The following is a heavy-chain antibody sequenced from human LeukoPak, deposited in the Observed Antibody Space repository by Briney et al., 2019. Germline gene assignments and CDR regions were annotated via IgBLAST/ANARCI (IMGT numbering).Heavy chain of an antibody. D-gene: IGHD6-19*01. V-gene: IGHV3-74*01. J-gene: IGHJ4*02. CDR2: INSDGGST. Sequence: GGSLRLSCAASGFTFSTYWMHWVRQAPGKGLVWVSRINSDGGSTSYADSVKGRFTISRDNAKNTLYLQMSSLRAEDTAVYYCARPLTPTVAGKASCDCWGQGTLVTVSS. CDR3: ARPLTPTVAGKASCDC. CDR1: GFTFSTYW.